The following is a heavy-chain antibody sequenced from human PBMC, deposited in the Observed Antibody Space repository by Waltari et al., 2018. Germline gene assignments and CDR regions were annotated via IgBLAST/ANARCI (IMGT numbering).Heavy chain of an antibody. V-gene: IGHV3-74*01. CDR2: INRDGTTS. J-gene: IGHJ3*02. D-gene: IGHD3-16*02. CDR1: GFPFSSYW. CDR3: AELSSSAFDI. Sequence: EVQLVESGGGLVQPGGSLRLSCAASGFPFSSYWMHWVRQAPGKGLVWVSRINRDGTTSGYADSVRGRFTISRDNAKDTLFLQMNSLRAEDTAVYYCAELSSSAFDIWGQGTMVTVSS.